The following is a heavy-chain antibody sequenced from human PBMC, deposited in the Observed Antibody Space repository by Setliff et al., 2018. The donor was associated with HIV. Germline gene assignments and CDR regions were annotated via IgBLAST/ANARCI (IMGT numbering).Heavy chain of an antibody. CDR3: ARAKATRQARPTNCFDP. J-gene: IGHJ5*02. CDR2: INPNSSDT. Sequence: GASVKVSCKASGYTFTSYGISWVRQAPGQGLEWMGWINPNSSDTNYAQKFQDRVTITADESTSTAYMELSSLRFEGTAVYYCARAKATRQARPTNCFDPWGQGTLVTVSS. CDR1: GYTFTSYG. V-gene: IGHV1-18*01. D-gene: IGHD1-1*01.